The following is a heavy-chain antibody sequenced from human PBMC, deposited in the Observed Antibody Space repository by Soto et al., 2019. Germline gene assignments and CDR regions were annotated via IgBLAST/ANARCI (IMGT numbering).Heavy chain of an antibody. D-gene: IGHD6-19*01. J-gene: IGHJ2*01. CDR3: ARSGAGTVDWYFDL. V-gene: IGHV4-59*01. CDR1: GGSISNYY. Sequence: QVQLQESGPGLVKPSETLSLTCTVSGGSISNYYWSWIRQPPGKGLEWIGYIYYSGSTNYNPSLRSRVTISVDTSKNQFSLKLSSVTAVDTAVYYCARSGAGTVDWYFDLWGRGTLGTVSS. CDR2: IYYSGST.